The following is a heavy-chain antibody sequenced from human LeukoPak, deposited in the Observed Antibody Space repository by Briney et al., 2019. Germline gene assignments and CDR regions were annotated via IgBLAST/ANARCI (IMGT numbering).Heavy chain of an antibody. J-gene: IGHJ4*02. V-gene: IGHV3-33*01. D-gene: IGHD6-13*01. CDR3: ARIGYSTSWANFDY. CDR1: GFTFRNYV. Sequence: PGTSLTLSCAASGFTFRNYVMHWVRQAPGKGLEWVASIRTDGGEKYHADSVQGRFSISRDNSTNTLYLQMDSLRAEDTALYYCARIGYSTSWANFDYWGQGTLVTVSS. CDR2: IRTDGGEK.